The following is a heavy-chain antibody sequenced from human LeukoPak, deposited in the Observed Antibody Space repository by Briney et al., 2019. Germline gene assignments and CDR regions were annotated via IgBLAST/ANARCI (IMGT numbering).Heavy chain of an antibody. CDR1: GFSLSTSGVA. D-gene: IGHD3-22*01. CDR3: AHRRSFYDSSGAYDF. J-gene: IGHJ4*02. V-gene: IGHV2-5*01. CDR2: IYWNDDK. Sequence: SGPTLVNPTQTLTLTCTFSGFSLSTSGVAVGWIRQPPGKALEWLGFIYWNDDKRYSPSLKSRLTITMDTSKNQVVLTMTNMDPVDTATYYCAHRRSFYDSSGAYDFWGQGTLVTVSS.